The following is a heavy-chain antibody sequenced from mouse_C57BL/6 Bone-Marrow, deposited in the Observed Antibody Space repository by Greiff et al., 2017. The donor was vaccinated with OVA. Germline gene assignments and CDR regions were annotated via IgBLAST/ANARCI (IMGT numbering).Heavy chain of an antibody. Sequence: EVQLQQSGPELVKPGASVKMSCKASGYTFTDYNMHWVKQSHGKSLEWIGYINPNNGGTSYNQKFKGKATLTVNKSSSTAYMELRSLTSEDSAVYYCARRTFYEYDWFAYWGQGTLVTVSA. J-gene: IGHJ3*01. CDR3: ARRTFYEYDWFAY. CDR1: GYTFTDYN. D-gene: IGHD2-4*01. V-gene: IGHV1-22*01. CDR2: INPNNGGT.